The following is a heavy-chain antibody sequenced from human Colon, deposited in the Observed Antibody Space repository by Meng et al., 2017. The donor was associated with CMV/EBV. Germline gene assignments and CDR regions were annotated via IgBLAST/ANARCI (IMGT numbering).Heavy chain of an antibody. CDR1: GFSSDDFW. Sequence: EVQGVESGGVLIQPGGSLRLSCVVSGFSSDDFWVDWVRQAPGKGPLWVSRIHSGGTSISYADSVKGRFTISGDNAKNTVYLQMNSLRDEDTAVYYCLKLPPGYWGQGTLVTVSS. J-gene: IGHJ4*02. D-gene: IGHD1-1*01. V-gene: IGHV3-74*01. CDR3: LKLPPGY. CDR2: IHSGGTSI.